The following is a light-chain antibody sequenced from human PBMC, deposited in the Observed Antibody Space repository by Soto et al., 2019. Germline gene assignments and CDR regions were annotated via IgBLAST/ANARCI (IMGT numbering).Light chain of an antibody. CDR3: SSYTGNSTLWV. J-gene: IGLJ3*02. CDR2: EVS. V-gene: IGLV2-14*01. Sequence: QSALTQPASVSGSPGQSITISCAGTSSDFGGYNYVSWYQQHPGKAPKLMIYEVSNRPSGVSNRFSGSKSGNTASLTISGLQAEDGADYYCSSYTGNSTLWVFGGGTKLTVL. CDR1: SSDFGGYNY.